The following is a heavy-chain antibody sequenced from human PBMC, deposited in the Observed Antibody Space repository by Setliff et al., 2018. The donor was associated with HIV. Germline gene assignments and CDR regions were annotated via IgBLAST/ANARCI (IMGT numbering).Heavy chain of an antibody. J-gene: IGHJ6*02. CDR2: IYHSGTT. CDR3: AREDYYYYGMDV. Sequence: SETLSLTCAVSGYSISSGYYWGWIRQPPGKGLEWIGSIYHSGTTYYNPSLKSRVTISVDTSKNQFSLKLSSVTAADTAVYYCAREDYYYYGMDVWGQGTTVTVSS. V-gene: IGHV4-38-2*02. CDR1: GYSISSGYY.